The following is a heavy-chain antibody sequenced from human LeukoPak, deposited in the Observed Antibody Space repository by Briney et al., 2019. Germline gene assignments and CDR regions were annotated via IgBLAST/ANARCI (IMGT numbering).Heavy chain of an antibody. CDR3: ATGLGYDSSGYDPGAFDI. J-gene: IGHJ3*02. CDR2: IKQDGSEK. CDR1: GFTFDDYG. Sequence: GGSLRLSCAASGFTFDDYGMSWVRQAPGKGLEWVANIKQDGSEKYYVDSVKGRFTISRDNAKNSLYLQMNSLRAEDTAVYYCATGLGYDSSGYDPGAFDIWGQGTMVTVSS. V-gene: IGHV3-7*01. D-gene: IGHD3-22*01.